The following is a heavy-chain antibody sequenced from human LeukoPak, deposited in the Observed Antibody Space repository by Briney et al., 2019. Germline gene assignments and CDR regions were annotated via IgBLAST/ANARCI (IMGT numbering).Heavy chain of an antibody. V-gene: IGHV4-59*01. D-gene: IGHD3-10*01. CDR1: GGTISSYY. J-gene: IGHJ6*03. CDR2: IYYSGST. Sequence: PSETLSLTCTVSGGTISSYYRSWIRQPPGKGLEWIGYIYYSGSTNYNPSLKSRVTISVDTSKDPFSLKLSSVTAAATAVYYCARDGYYYGSGSYYHYYYMDVWGKGTTVTVSS. CDR3: ARDGYYYGSGSYYHYYYMDV.